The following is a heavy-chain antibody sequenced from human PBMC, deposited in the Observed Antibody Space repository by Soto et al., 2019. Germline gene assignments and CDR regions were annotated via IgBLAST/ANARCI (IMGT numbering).Heavy chain of an antibody. CDR2: INPSSGYT. Sequence: QVQLVQSGAEVKKPGASVRVSCKASRYTFTDYDINWVRLATGQGLEWMGWINPSSGYTGYAQKFQGRVTMTWDTSISTAYMELSSLTSADTAVYYCARFVRHQLPTIDYWGQGALVTVSS. J-gene: IGHJ4*02. CDR3: ARFVRHQLPTIDY. CDR1: RYTFTDYD. V-gene: IGHV1-8*01. D-gene: IGHD1-26*01.